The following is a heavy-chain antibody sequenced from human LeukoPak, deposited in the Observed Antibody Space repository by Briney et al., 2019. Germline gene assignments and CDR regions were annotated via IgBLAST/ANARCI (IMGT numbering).Heavy chain of an antibody. J-gene: IGHJ3*02. Sequence: GASVKVSCKASGDTFSSYSISWVRQAPGQGLEWMGTIIPIFGIANNAQKFQGRVTITADKSTSTVYMELSSLRSEDTAVYSCARDRSGTTDAFDMWGQGTMVTVSS. CDR2: IIPIFGIA. CDR3: ARDRSGTTDAFDM. CDR1: GDTFSSYS. V-gene: IGHV1-69*04. D-gene: IGHD6-19*01.